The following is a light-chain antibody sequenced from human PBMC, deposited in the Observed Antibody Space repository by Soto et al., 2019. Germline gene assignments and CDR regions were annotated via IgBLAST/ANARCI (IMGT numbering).Light chain of an antibody. Sequence: QSVLTQPASVSGSPGQSITISCTGSSSDVGAYRYVSWFQQHPGRAPKLIIYEVSNRPSGVSDRFSGSKSGNTASLTISGLKAEDEADYHCSSYTTTTAWVFGGGTQLTVI. J-gene: IGLJ7*01. CDR1: SSDVGAYRY. V-gene: IGLV2-14*01. CDR2: EVS. CDR3: SSYTTTTAWV.